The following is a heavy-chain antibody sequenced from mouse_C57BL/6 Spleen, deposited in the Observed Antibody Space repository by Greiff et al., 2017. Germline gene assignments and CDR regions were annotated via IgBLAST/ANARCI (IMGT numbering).Heavy chain of an antibody. CDR3: ARVGTPYYYAMDY. V-gene: IGHV3-6*01. J-gene: IGHJ4*01. D-gene: IGHD4-1*01. CDR2: ISYDGSN. CDR1: GYSITSGYY. Sequence: EVKLQESGPGLVKPSQSLSLTCSVTGYSITSGYYWNWIRQFPGNKLEWMGYISYDGSNNYNPSLKNRISITRDTSKNQFFLKLNSVTTEDTATYYCARVGTPYYYAMDYWGQGTSVTVSS.